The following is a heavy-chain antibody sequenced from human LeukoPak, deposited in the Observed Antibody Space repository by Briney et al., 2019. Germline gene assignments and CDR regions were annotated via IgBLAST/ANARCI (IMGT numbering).Heavy chain of an antibody. J-gene: IGHJ5*02. Sequence: GGSLRLSCAASGFIFSSYGMHWVRQAPGKGLEWVAFIRYDGSKKYYADSVKGRFTISRDNSKNTLYLQMNSLRAEDTAVYYCAKDVDSSGHYSSWGQGTLVTVSS. V-gene: IGHV3-30*02. CDR2: IRYDGSKK. CDR1: GFIFSSYG. D-gene: IGHD3-22*01. CDR3: AKDVDSSGHYSS.